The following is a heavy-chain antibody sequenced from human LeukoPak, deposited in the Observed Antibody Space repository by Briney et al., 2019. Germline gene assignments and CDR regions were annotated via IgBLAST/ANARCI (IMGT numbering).Heavy chain of an antibody. Sequence: AASVKVSCKASGGTFSSYAISWVRQAPRQGLEWMGGIIPIFGTANYAQKFQGRVTITADESTSTASMELSSLRSEDTAVYYCARSGKGEGNWFDPWGQGTLVTVSS. CDR1: GGTFSSYA. J-gene: IGHJ5*02. V-gene: IGHV1-69*13. D-gene: IGHD4-23*01. CDR2: IIPIFGTA. CDR3: ARSGKGEGNWFDP.